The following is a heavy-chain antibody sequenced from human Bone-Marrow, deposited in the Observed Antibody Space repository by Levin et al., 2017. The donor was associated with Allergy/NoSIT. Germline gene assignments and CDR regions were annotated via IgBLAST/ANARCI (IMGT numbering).Heavy chain of an antibody. J-gene: IGHJ4*02. D-gene: IGHD1-26*01. CDR2: FHPTGDGRR. CDR3: ARDLKWATDY. CDR1: GYTFSRYH. V-gene: IGHV1-46*01. Sequence: VASVKVSCKASGYTFSRYHIHWVRQAPGQGLEWMGIFHPTGDGRREYAQKFQGRVTMSTDTSTNTFYMELSSLRSEDTAVYYCARDLKWATDYWGQGTLVTVSS.